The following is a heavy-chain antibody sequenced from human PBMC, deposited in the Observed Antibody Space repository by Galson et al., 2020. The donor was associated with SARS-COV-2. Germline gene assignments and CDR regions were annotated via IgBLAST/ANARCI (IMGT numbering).Heavy chain of an antibody. CDR2: ISSSGSTI. V-gene: IGHV3-48*03. CDR3: ARSGTGFWVRGDYYYYGMDV. J-gene: IGHJ6*02. Sequence: GESLKISCAASGFTFSSYEMNWVRQAPGKGLEWVSYISSSGSTIYYADSVKGRFTISRDNAKNSLYLQMNSLRAEDTAVYYCARSGTGFWVRGDYYYYGMDVWGQGTTVTVSS. CDR1: GFTFSSYE. D-gene: IGHD3-16*01.